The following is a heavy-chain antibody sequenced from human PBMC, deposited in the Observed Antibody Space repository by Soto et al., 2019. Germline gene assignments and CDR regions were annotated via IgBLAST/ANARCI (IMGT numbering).Heavy chain of an antibody. V-gene: IGHV1-58*02. CDR1: GFTFTSSA. D-gene: IGHD4-17*01. CDR2: IVVGSGNT. J-gene: IGHJ4*02. CDR3: AADLTLDGDYFLDY. Sequence: SVKVSCKASGFTFTSSAIQWVRQARGQRLEWIGWIVVGSGNTNYAQKFQERVTITRDMSTSTAYMELSSLRSEDTAVYYCAADLTLDGDYFLDYWGQGTLVTVSS.